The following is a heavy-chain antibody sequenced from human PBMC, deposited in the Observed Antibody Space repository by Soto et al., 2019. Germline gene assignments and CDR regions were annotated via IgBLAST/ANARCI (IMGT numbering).Heavy chain of an antibody. CDR2: IYYSGST. D-gene: IGHD3-22*01. Sequence: WETLSLTCTVSGGSISSYYWSWIRQPPGKGLEWIGYIYYSGSTNYNPSLKSRVTISVDTSKNQFSLKLSSVTAADTAVYYCARSGDSSGYYGDDAFDIWGQGTMVTVSS. CDR1: GGSISSYY. J-gene: IGHJ3*02. CDR3: ARSGDSSGYYGDDAFDI. V-gene: IGHV4-59*01.